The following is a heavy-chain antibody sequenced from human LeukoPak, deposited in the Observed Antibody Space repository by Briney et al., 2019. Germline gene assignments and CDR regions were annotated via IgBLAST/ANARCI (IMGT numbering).Heavy chain of an antibody. D-gene: IGHD2-21*02. Sequence: PGGSLRLSCAASGFTFDTYGMSWVRQAPGKGLEWVSSISSNSANTYYADSVKGRSTISRDNSKNTLYLQMNSLRAEDTAVYYCAKDGTGCGGDCYTDDWGQGTLATVSS. V-gene: IGHV3-23*01. CDR2: ISSNSANT. J-gene: IGHJ4*02. CDR1: GFTFDTYG. CDR3: AKDGTGCGGDCYTDD.